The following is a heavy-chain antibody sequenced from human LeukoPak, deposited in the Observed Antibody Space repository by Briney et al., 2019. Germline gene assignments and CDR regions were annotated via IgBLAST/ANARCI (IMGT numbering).Heavy chain of an antibody. D-gene: IGHD4-17*01. CDR3: ARDTSYGDYFDY. CDR2: IYTSGSN. V-gene: IGHV4-4*07. CDR1: GGSISSYY. J-gene: IGHJ4*02. Sequence: SETLSLTCTVSGGSISSYYWSWIRQPAGKGLEWIGRIYTSGSNNYNPPPKSRVTMSVDTSKNQFSLKLSSVTAADTAVYYCARDTSYGDYFDYWGQGTLVTVSS.